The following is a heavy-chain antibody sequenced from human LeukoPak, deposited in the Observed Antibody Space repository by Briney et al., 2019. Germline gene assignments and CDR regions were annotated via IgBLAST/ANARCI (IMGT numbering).Heavy chain of an antibody. V-gene: IGHV3-48*03. Sequence: GASLRLSCVGSGLTFGSYDMNWVRQAPGKGLEWISYISNSGNTIYYADSVKGRFTISRDNAKNSLYLQMNSLRAEDTAVYYCDARPRYWGQGTLVTVSS. CDR1: GLTFGSYD. CDR3: DARPRY. J-gene: IGHJ4*02. CDR2: ISNSGNTI.